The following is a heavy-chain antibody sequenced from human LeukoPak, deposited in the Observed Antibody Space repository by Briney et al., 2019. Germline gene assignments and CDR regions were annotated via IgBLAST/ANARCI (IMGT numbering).Heavy chain of an antibody. CDR1: GYSISSGYY. Sequence: SETLSLTCTVSGYSISSGYYWGWIRQPPGKGLEWIGSIYHSGSTYYNPSLKSRVTISVDTSKNQFSLKLSSVTAADTAVYYCAREWRGAFFDYWGQGTPVTVSS. D-gene: IGHD1-26*01. V-gene: IGHV4-38-2*02. CDR3: AREWRGAFFDY. CDR2: IYHSGST. J-gene: IGHJ4*02.